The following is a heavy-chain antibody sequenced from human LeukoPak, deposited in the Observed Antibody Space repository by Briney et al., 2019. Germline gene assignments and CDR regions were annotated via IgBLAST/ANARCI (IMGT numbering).Heavy chain of an antibody. V-gene: IGHV3-53*05. CDR2: IYSGGST. Sequence: GGSLRLSCAASGFTVSSNYMSWVRQAPGKGLEWVSVIYSGGSTYYADSVKGRFTNSRDNSKNTLYLQMNSLRAEDTAVYYCARWSVSSGPTEDYFDYWGQGTLVTVSS. CDR1: GFTVSSNY. J-gene: IGHJ4*02. D-gene: IGHD3-22*01. CDR3: ARWSVSSGPTEDYFDY.